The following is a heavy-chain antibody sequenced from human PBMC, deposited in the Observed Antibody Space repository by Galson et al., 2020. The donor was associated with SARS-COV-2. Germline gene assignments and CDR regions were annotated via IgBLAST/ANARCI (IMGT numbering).Heavy chain of an antibody. D-gene: IGHD6-19*01. CDR2: IYYSGST. Sequence: SGGYYWSWIRQHPGKGLEWIGYIYYSGSTSYNPSLKSLLTISVDTSKNQFSLNLRSVSAADTAVYYCARTQVVRGWYDAFDIWGQGTMVTVSS. CDR1: SGGYY. CDR3: ARTQVVRGWYDAFDI. J-gene: IGHJ3*02. V-gene: IGHV4-31*01.